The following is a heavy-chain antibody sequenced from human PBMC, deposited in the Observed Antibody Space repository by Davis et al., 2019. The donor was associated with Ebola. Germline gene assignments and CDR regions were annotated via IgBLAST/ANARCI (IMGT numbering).Heavy chain of an antibody. CDR1: GYSFTTYC. Sequence: KVSCKGFGYSFTTYCTTWVRQEAGKGLEWMGIACPGASDSRYSPSFQGQVTISVDKSINTAYLQWSSLKASDSALYYCARHSAGLDFWGQGTTVTVSS. CDR2: ACPGASDS. J-gene: IGHJ6*02. V-gene: IGHV5-51*01. CDR3: ARHSAGLDF.